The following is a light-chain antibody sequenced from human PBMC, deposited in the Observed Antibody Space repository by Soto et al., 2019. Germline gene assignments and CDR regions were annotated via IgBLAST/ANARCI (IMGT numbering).Light chain of an antibody. CDR2: GSN. CDR1: QAISYF. CDR3: QQVNRFPYS. J-gene: IGKJ2*03. V-gene: IGKV1-9*01. Sequence: DIQLNQSPTFLSASVADRVTITCRVSQAISYFLVWYQQKPGRAPKLLIYGSNILQSGVPSRFSCSGSRTEFTLTISGLLPEDFAACCCQQVNRFPYSLGQGT.